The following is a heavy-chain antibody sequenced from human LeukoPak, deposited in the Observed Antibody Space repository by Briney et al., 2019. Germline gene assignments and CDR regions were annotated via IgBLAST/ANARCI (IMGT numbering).Heavy chain of an antibody. CDR1: GGSISSTYY. CDR2: LYYSGST. CDR3: ARTPLRGATFFTSYPNWFDT. D-gene: IGHD3-10*01. Sequence: PSETLSLTCIVSGGSISSTYYWAWIRQPPGKGLQWIGSLYYSGSTYYNPSLKSQVTISVDTSKIQFSLRLSSVTVADTAVYYCARTPLRGATFFTSYPNWFDTWGQGTLVTVSS. V-gene: IGHV4-39*01. J-gene: IGHJ5*02.